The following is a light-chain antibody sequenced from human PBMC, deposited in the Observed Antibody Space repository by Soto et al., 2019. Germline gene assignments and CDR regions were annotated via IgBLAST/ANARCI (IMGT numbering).Light chain of an antibody. V-gene: IGLV2-8*01. CDR2: EVS. CDR1: SIDVVGYNY. CDR3: SSYAGRNNYV. J-gene: IGLJ1*01. Sequence: QSVLTXPPSASGSPGQSFTISCPGSSIDVVGYNYVSRYQQHPGKAPKLMIYEVSKRPSGVPDRFSGSKSGNTASLTVSGLQAEDEADYYCSSYAGRNNYVFGTGTKVTV.